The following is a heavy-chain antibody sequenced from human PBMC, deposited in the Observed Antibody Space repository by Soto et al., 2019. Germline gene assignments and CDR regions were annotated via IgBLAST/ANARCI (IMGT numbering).Heavy chain of an antibody. CDR3: ARHAARLITFGGVIATTDGY. J-gene: IGHJ4*02. Sequence: SETLSLTCTVSGGSISRSSYYWGWIRQPPGKGLEWIGSIYYSGSTYYNPSLKSRVTISVDTSKNQFSLKLSSVTAADTAVYYCARHAARLITFGGVIATTDGYWGQGTLVTVS. V-gene: IGHV4-39*01. CDR2: IYYSGST. D-gene: IGHD3-16*02. CDR1: GGSISRSSYY.